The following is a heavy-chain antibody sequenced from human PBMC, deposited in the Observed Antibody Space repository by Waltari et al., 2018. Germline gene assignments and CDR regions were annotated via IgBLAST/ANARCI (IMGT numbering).Heavy chain of an antibody. J-gene: IGHJ6*02. CDR2: MLQHETDT. CDR1: GFNSSNYW. V-gene: IGHV3-7*03. Sequence: EVQLVESGGGLVQPGGSLRLSCAASGFNSSNYWMSWGRQAQGSGLGWVANMLQHETDTDYVGHVKGRVTISRGNAKNSLYLQMNTLRAEDTAVYFCARDSIGMDVWGQGTTVTVSS. CDR3: ARDSIGMDV.